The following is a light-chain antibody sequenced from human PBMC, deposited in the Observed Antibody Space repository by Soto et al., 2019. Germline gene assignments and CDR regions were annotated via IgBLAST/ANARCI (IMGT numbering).Light chain of an antibody. Sequence: AIQLTQSPSPLSASVGDRVTVTCRASQGISSALAWYQQKPGRAPKLLIYDASSLEGGVPSRFSGRGSETDFALTISSLQPEDFATDYCQQSNNYPLTFGGGTKVEIK. CDR3: QQSNNYPLT. V-gene: IGKV1D-13*01. CDR2: DAS. J-gene: IGKJ4*01. CDR1: QGISSA.